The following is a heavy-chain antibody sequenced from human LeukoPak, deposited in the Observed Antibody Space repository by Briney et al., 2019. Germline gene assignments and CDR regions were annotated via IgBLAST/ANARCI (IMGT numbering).Heavy chain of an antibody. J-gene: IGHJ6*04. CDR3: ARRHSHGRNFYYYGMDV. CDR1: LGSLSEYF. D-gene: IGHD5-18*01. CDR2: VYHSGTT. V-gene: IGHV4-34*01. Sequence: PPESLSVTRMVYLGSLSEYFWGGLRPPPGRGGEWMGQVYHSGTTHYSPSLKSRVTISAGPPTNQFFLRVNSVTAADTAVYYCARRHSHGRNFYYYGMDVWGEGTTVTVSS.